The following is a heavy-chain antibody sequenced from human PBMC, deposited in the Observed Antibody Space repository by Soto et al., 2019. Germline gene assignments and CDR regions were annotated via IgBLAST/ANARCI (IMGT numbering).Heavy chain of an antibody. Sequence: QVQLVQSGAEVKKPGSSVKVSCKASGGTFSSYAISWVRQAPGQGLEGMGGIIPIFGTANYAQKFQGRVTITEDESTSTAYIEMSSLRSEDTGVYYWERGGDTIFGVVNDAFDIWGQGTMVTVSS. J-gene: IGHJ3*02. D-gene: IGHD3-3*01. V-gene: IGHV1-69*01. CDR3: ERGGDTIFGVVNDAFDI. CDR2: IIPIFGTA. CDR1: GGTFSSYA.